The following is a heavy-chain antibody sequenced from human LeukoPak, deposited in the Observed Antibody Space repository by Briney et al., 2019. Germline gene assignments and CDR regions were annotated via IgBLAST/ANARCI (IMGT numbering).Heavy chain of an antibody. CDR1: GGSISSYY. Sequence: SETLSLTCTVSGGSISSYYWSWIRQPPGKGLEWIGEINHSGSTNYNPSLKSRVTISVDTSKNQFSLKLSSVTAADTAVYYCARVRGRDGYFDYWGQGALVTVS. J-gene: IGHJ4*02. V-gene: IGHV4-34*01. CDR3: ARVRGRDGYFDY. D-gene: IGHD5-24*01. CDR2: INHSGST.